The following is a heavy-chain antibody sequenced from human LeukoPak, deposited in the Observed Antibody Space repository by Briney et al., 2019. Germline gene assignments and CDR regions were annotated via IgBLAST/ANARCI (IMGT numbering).Heavy chain of an antibody. D-gene: IGHD5-24*01. CDR1: GYTFTGYY. CDR2: IDPNSGGT. CDR3: ARGEMWGYYFDY. V-gene: IGHV1-2*02. Sequence: ASVKVSCKASGYTFTGYYMHWVRQAPGQGLEWMGWIDPNSGGTNYAQKFQGRVTMTRDTSISTAYMELSRLRSDDTAVYYCARGEMWGYYFDYWGQGTLVTVSS. J-gene: IGHJ4*01.